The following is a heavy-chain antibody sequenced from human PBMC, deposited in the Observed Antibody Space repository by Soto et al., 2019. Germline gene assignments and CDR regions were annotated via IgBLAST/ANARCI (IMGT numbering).Heavy chain of an antibody. CDR2: INPYSGGT. CDR1: EYTFTDYY. D-gene: IGHD2-21*01. CDR3: ARPKYGETYFDS. J-gene: IGHJ4*02. Sequence: GASVKVSCKASEYTFTDYYIHRLRQAPGQSLEWMGWINPYSGGTHFARKFQDRVTMARDTSVSTAYMELSSQKSDDTAVYYCARPKYGETYFDSWGQGTVVTVSS. V-gene: IGHV1-2*02.